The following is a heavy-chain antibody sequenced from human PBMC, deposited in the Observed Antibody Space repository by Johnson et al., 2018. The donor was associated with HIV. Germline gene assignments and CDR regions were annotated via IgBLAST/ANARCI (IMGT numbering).Heavy chain of an antibody. CDR1: GFSFDDYN. J-gene: IGHJ3*02. CDR2: INPRPDSA. Sequence: VQLVESGGGEVRPGGSLRLSCVASGFSFDDYNMNWVRQAPGKGLEWVCGINPRPDSAACADSVKGRFTISRDNAKNSLYLQMNSLRADDTAVYYCARGGSDVFDIWGRGTMVTVSS. CDR3: ARGGSDVFDI. V-gene: IGHV3-20*04. D-gene: IGHD3-16*01.